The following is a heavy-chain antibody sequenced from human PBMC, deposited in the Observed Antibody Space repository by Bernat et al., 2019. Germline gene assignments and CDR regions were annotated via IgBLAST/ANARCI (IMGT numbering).Heavy chain of an antibody. D-gene: IGHD2-2*02. J-gene: IGHJ4*02. V-gene: IGHV3-15*01. CDR2: IKSKTDGGTT. CDR3: TTDTVVPAAIEYFDY. Sequence: EVQLVESGGGLVKPGGSLRLSRAASGFTFSNAWMSWVRQAPGKGLEWVGRIKSKTDGGTTDYAAPVKGRFTISRDDSKNTLYLQMNSLKTEDTAVYYCTTDTVVPAAIEYFDYWGQGTLVTVSS. CDR1: GFTFSNAW.